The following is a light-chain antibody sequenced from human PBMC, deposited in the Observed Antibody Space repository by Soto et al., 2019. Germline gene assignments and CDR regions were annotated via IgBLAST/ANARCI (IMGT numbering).Light chain of an antibody. CDR2: GAS. V-gene: IGKV3-15*01. CDR3: QHYNNWPPYT. CDR1: QSVNNN. Sequence: EIVMTQSPATLSVSPGERVTLSCRASQSVNNNLAWYQQKPGQAPRLLIYGASTRATGFPARFSGSGSGTEFTLTISSLQSEDFAVYYCQHYNNWPPYTFGQGTKLEI. J-gene: IGKJ2*01.